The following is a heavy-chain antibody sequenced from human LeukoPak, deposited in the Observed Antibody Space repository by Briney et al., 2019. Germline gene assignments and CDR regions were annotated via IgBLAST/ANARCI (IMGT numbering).Heavy chain of an antibody. CDR1: GGSFSGYY. CDR3: ARGRNRYYYYYGMDV. J-gene: IGHJ6*02. V-gene: IGHV4-34*01. Sequence: SETLSLTCAVYGGSFSGYYWSWVRQPPGKGLEWIGEINHSGSTNYNQSLKSRVTISVDTSRNQFSLKLSSVTAADTAVYYCARGRNRYYYYYGMDVWGQGTTVTVSS. CDR2: INHSGST. D-gene: IGHD2-15*01.